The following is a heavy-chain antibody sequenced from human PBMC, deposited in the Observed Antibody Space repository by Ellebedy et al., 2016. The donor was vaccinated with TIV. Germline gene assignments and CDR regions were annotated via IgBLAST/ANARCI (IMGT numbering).Heavy chain of an antibody. J-gene: IGHJ4*02. CDR1: GFTFSNYD. CDR2: IGVTGDT. CDR3: AKSRTKLLIPGAIVDY. Sequence: GGSLRLXXAASGFTFSNYDMHWVRQATGKGLEWVSSIGVTGDTYYAGSVKGRFTISRDNAKDSLYLQMNSLRPDDTAVYYCAKSRTKLLIPGAIVDYWGQGSLVTVSS. V-gene: IGHV3-13*01. D-gene: IGHD2-2*01.